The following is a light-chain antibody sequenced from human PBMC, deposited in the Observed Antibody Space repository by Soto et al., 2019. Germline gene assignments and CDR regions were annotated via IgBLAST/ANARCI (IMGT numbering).Light chain of an antibody. V-gene: IGKV1-27*01. CDR2: AGP. CDR3: QKYHSAPWT. Sequence: DIQMTQSPSSLSASVGDTVTITCRASQVIDNYLAWYQQQPGKVPRLLIYAGPILQAGVPSRFTGSGSGTDFTLTISSLQPEDVATYFCQKYHSAPWTFGQGTKVEIK. CDR1: QVIDNY. J-gene: IGKJ1*01.